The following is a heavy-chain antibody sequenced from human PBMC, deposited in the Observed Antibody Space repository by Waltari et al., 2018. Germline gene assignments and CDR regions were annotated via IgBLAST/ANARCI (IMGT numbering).Heavy chain of an antibody. D-gene: IGHD5-12*01. CDR1: GGTFSSYA. V-gene: IGHV1-69*13. Sequence: QVQLVQSGAEVKKPGSSVKVSCKASGGTFSSYAISWVRQAPGQGLEWMGGISPIFGTANYAQKFQGRVTITADESTSTAYMERGSLGSEDTAGYYCARGPAGGARWLLQDWGQGTLVTVSS. J-gene: IGHJ1*01. CDR2: ISPIFGTA. CDR3: ARGPAGGARWLLQD.